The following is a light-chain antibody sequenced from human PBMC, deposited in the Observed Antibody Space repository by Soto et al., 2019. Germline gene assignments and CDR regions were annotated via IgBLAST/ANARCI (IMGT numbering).Light chain of an antibody. CDR3: HQYGSLYT. V-gene: IGKV3-20*01. Sequence: EIVLTQSPGTLSLSPGERANLSCRASQSVSSSYLAWYQQKPGQAPRLLIYGASSRATGIPDRFSGSGSGTDFTLTISRLEPEDFAVYYCHQYGSLYTFGQGTKVEIK. J-gene: IGKJ2*01. CDR2: GAS. CDR1: QSVSSSY.